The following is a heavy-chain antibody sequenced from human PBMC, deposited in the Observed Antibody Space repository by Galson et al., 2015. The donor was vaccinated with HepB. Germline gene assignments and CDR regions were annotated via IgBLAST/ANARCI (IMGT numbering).Heavy chain of an antibody. D-gene: IGHD3-22*01. Sequence: SVKVSCKASGGTFSSYAISWVRQAPGQGLEWMGGIIPIFGTANYAQKFQGRVTITADKSTSTAYMELSSLRSEDTAVYYCARDYYDSSGYYYYFDYWGQGTLVTVSS. CDR3: ARDYYDSSGYYYYFDY. CDR1: GGTFSSYA. J-gene: IGHJ4*02. V-gene: IGHV1-69*06. CDR2: IIPIFGTA.